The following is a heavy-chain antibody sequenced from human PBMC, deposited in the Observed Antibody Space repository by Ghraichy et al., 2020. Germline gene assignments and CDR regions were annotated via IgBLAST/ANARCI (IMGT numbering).Heavy chain of an antibody. D-gene: IGHD6-13*01. CDR1: GFTFSSYG. V-gene: IGHV3-33*01. CDR3: ARATSSSWSGGYYYGMDV. CDR2: IWYDGSNK. Sequence: GESLNISCAASGFTFSSYGMHWVRQAPGKGLEWVAVIWYDGSNKYYADSVKGRFTISRDNSKNTLYLQMKSLRAEDTAVYYCARATSSSWSGGYYYGMDVCGQGTTVTVSS. J-gene: IGHJ6*02.